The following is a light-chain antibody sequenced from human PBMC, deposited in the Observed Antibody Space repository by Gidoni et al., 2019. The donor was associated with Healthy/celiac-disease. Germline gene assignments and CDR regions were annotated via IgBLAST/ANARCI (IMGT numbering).Light chain of an antibody. CDR2: EVF. CDR1: SNDIGVYNY. CDR3: SSYINTATSVV. J-gene: IGLJ2*01. V-gene: IGLV2-14*03. Sequence: QSTLTQPASVSGSPGQSITISCTGTSNDIGVYNYVSWYQQHPGKAPKLMIYEVFNRPSGVSDRFSGSKPGNTASLTISGLHPEDEAVYYCSSYINTATSVVFGGGTNLTVL.